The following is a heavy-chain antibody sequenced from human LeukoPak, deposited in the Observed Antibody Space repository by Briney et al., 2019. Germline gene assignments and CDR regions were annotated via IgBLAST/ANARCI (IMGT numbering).Heavy chain of an antibody. D-gene: IGHD3-10*01. CDR2: IYSSSIT. J-gene: IGHJ3*02. CDR3: ARGRGAANDAFDI. Sequence: GGSLRLSCAASGFTVSGDYMSWVRQAPGKGLEWVSVIYSSSITSYADSVKGRFTISRHNSKNTLYLQMNSLRADDTAVYYCARGRGAANDAFDIWGQGTMVTVSS. V-gene: IGHV3-53*04. CDR1: GFTVSGDY.